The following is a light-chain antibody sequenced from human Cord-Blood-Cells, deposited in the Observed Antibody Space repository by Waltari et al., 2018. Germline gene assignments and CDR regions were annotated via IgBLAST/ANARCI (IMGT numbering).Light chain of an antibody. CDR1: QSISSW. Sequence: DIHMTQSTSTLSASVGYRVSITCRASQSISSWLAWYQQKPGKAPKLLIYKASSLESGVPSRFSGSGSGTEFTLTISSLQPDDFATYYCQQYNSYPYTFGQGTKLEIK. CDR2: KAS. J-gene: IGKJ2*01. V-gene: IGKV1-5*03. CDR3: QQYNSYPYT.